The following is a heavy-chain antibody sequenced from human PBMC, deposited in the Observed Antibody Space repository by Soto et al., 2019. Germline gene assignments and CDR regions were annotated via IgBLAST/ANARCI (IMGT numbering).Heavy chain of an antibody. Sequence: PSETLSLTCAVYGGSFSGYYWSWIRQPPGKGPEWIGEINHSGSTNYNPSLKSRVTISVDTSKNQFSLKLSSVTAADTAVYYCARARGFGYVLGYYFDYWGQGTLVTVSS. CDR1: GGSFSGYY. V-gene: IGHV4-34*01. CDR2: INHSGST. J-gene: IGHJ4*02. CDR3: ARARGFGYVLGYYFDY. D-gene: IGHD3-10*01.